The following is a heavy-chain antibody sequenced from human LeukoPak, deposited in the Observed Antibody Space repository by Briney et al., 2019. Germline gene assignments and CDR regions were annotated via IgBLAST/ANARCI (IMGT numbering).Heavy chain of an antibody. CDR3: AARFPTSQWELHY. J-gene: IGHJ4*02. V-gene: IGHV1-58*01. D-gene: IGHD1-26*01. CDR2: INVRNDNT. Sequence: AVTVSLTCSGFTFTSTAVQWVRQPRAQRHEWIGLINVRNDNTNYSHKDHERGTITRDMSTSTAYMELSSLRSEDTAVYYCAARFPTSQWELHYWGQGTLVTVSS. CDR1: GFTFTSTA.